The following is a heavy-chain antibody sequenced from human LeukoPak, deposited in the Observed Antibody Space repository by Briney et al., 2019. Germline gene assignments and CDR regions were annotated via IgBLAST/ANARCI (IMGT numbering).Heavy chain of an antibody. Sequence: SQTLSLTCTVSGGSISSGGYYWSWIRQHPGKGLEWIGYIYYSGSTYYNPSLKSRVTISVDTSKNQFSLKLSSVTAADTAVYYCAREKRVVPAAIKAFDIWGQGTMVTVSS. D-gene: IGHD2-2*02. J-gene: IGHJ3*02. V-gene: IGHV4-31*03. CDR1: GGSISSGGYY. CDR3: AREKRVVPAAIKAFDI. CDR2: IYYSGST.